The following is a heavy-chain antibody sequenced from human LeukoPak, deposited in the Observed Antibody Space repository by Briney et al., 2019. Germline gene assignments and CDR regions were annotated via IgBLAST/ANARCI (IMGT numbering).Heavy chain of an antibody. CDR3: ARGEGVTTPPYYYYYGMDV. V-gene: IGHV3-30*04. Sequence: GGSLRLSCAASGFTFSNYAVHWVRQAPGKGLEWVAFISHDGSNKYYADSVKGRFTISRDNSKNTLYLQMNSLRAEDTAVYYCARGEGVTTPPYYYYYGMDVWGQGTTVTVSS. D-gene: IGHD4-11*01. CDR2: ISHDGSNK. J-gene: IGHJ6*02. CDR1: GFTFSNYA.